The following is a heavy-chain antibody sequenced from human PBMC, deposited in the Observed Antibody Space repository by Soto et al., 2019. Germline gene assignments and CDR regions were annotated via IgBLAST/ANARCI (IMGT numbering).Heavy chain of an antibody. CDR2: IYHSGST. D-gene: IGHD1-26*01. Sequence: SGTLSLTCAVSGDSISRSYWWSWVRQLPGKGLEWIGEIYHSGSTIYNPSLQSRVTLSVDKSKNQFSLKLSSVTAADTAVYYCARESVPSSGSYYNWFDPWGQGTLVTVSS. V-gene: IGHV4-4*02. CDR1: GDSISRSYW. J-gene: IGHJ5*02. CDR3: ARESVPSSGSYYNWFDP.